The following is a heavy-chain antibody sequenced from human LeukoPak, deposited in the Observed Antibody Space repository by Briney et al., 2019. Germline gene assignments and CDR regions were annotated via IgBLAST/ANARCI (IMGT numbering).Heavy chain of an antibody. CDR3: ARGMTTVDY. CDR1: GGSISSGSYY. CDR2: IYTSGST. V-gene: IGHV4-61*02. D-gene: IGHD4-17*01. Sequence: SETLSLTCTVSGGSISSGSYYWSWIRQPAGKGLEWIGRIYTSGSTNYNPSLKSRVTISADTSKNQFSLKLSSVTAADTAVYYCARGMTTVDYWGQGTLVTVSS. J-gene: IGHJ4*02.